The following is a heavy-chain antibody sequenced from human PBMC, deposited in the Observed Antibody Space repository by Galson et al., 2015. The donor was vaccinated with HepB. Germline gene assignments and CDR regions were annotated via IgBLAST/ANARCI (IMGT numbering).Heavy chain of an antibody. D-gene: IGHD3-22*01. CDR3: ATDRSYYDSSGYYLGY. Sequence: VKVSCKVSGYTFTDYYMHWVQQAPGKGLEWMGLVDPEDGETIYAEKFQGRVTITADTSKDTAYMELSSLRSEDTAVYYCATDRSYYDSSGYYLGYWGQGTLVTVSS. J-gene: IGHJ4*02. V-gene: IGHV1-69-2*01. CDR1: GYTFTDYY. CDR2: VDPEDGET.